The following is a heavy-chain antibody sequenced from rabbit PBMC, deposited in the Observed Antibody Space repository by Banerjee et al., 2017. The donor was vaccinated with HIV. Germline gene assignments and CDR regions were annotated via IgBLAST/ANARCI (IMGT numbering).Heavy chain of an antibody. CDR3: ARADASVACGGAL. CDR2: INTSSGST. CDR1: GIDFSSSYY. V-gene: IGHV1S45*01. Sequence: QQQLEESGGGLVKPGGTLTLTCKASGIDFSSSYYMCWVRQAPGKGLEWIGCINTSSGSTCYASWANGRFTISKPSSTTVTLQMPSLTAADTATYFCARADASVACGGALWGPGTLVTVS. D-gene: IGHD3-3*01. J-gene: IGHJ6*01.